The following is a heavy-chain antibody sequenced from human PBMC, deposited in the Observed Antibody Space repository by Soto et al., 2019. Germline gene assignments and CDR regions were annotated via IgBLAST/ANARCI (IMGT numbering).Heavy chain of an antibody. CDR2: IWYDGSNK. V-gene: IGHV3-33*01. CDR3: ARISIGWYGNPLDY. Sequence: QVQLVESGGGVVQPGRSLRLSCAASGFTFSSYGMHWVRQAPGKGLEWVAVIWYDGSNKYYADSVKGRFTISRDNSKNTLYLQMNSLRAEDTAVYYCARISIGWYGNPLDYWGQGTLVTVSS. D-gene: IGHD6-19*01. CDR1: GFTFSSYG. J-gene: IGHJ4*02.